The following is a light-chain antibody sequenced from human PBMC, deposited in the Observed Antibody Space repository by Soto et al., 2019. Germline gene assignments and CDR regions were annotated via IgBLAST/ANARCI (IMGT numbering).Light chain of an antibody. V-gene: IGLV2-14*01. J-gene: IGLJ2*01. CDR1: SSDLGGYHY. Sequence: QSALTQPASVSGSPGQSITLSCTGTSSDLGGYHYVSWYQRHPGKAPKLIIYDVNKRPSGVSNRFSGSKSGHTASLTISGLQAEDEADYYCTSYASGSSHVVFGGGTKLTVL. CDR2: DVN. CDR3: TSYASGSSHVV.